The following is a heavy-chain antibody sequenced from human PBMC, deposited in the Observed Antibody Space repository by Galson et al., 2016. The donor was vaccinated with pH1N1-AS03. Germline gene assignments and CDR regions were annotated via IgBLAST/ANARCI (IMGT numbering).Heavy chain of an antibody. CDR2: ISYDESKK. Sequence: SLRLSCAASGFTFSSYGMHWVRQTPGKGLQWVAVISYDESKKLYADSVRGRSNISRDNSKNTLYLQMNSLRPEDTAFYFCARSQSFYVDYFNNCGPGTLVNFSS. V-gene: IGHV3-30*03. CDR3: ARSQSFYVDYFNN. D-gene: IGHD3-10*02. J-gene: IGHJ4*01. CDR1: GFTFSSYG.